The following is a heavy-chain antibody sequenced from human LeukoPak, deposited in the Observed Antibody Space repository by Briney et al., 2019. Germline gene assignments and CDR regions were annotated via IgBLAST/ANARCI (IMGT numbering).Heavy chain of an antibody. V-gene: IGHV5-51*01. J-gene: IGHJ3*02. D-gene: IGHD3-22*01. CDR2: IYPGDSDT. Sequence: GESLKISCKGSGFSFDNYWIGWVRQTPGKGLEWMGIIYPGDSDTRYSPSFQGQVTISADKSISTAYLQWSSLKASDTAMYYCARTDTMIVVAPGAFDIWGQGTMVTVSS. CDR1: GFSFDNYW. CDR3: ARTDTMIVVAPGAFDI.